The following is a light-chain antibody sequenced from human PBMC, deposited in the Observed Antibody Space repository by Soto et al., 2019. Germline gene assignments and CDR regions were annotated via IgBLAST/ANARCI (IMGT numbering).Light chain of an antibody. V-gene: IGKV3-11*01. CDR1: QSFASY. J-gene: IGKJ5*01. CDR2: DAS. Sequence: EIVLTQSPATLSLSPGERVTLSCRASQSFASYLAWYQQKPGQAPRLLIYDASKRATGIPARFSGRGSGTDFTLTISSLEPEDFAVYYCQQRSNWPPVSTFGQGTRLEIK. CDR3: QQRSNWPPVST.